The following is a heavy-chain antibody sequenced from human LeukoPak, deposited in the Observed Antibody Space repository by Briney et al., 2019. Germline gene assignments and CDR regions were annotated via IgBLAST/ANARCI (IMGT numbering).Heavy chain of an antibody. CDR1: GSTFSSYG. Sequence: GGSLRLSCAASGSTFSSYGMSWVRQAPGKGLEWVSAISGSGGSTYYADSVKGRFTISRDNSKNTLYLQMSSLRAEDTAVYYCAKVLKRPNAYYYYYMDVWGKGTTVTISS. CDR3: AKVLKRPNAYYYYYMDV. D-gene: IGHD4/OR15-4a*01. J-gene: IGHJ6*03. V-gene: IGHV3-23*01. CDR2: ISGSGGST.